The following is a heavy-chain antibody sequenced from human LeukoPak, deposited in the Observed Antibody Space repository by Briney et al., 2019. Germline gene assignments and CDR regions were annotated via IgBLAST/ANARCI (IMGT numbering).Heavy chain of an antibody. CDR2: IKGDGTMT. CDR3: AKMYYYDTSGYYYLGWFDP. D-gene: IGHD3-22*01. V-gene: IGHV3-74*01. CDR1: GFNFSSYW. J-gene: IGHJ5*02. Sequence: GGSLRLSCVASGFNFSSYWMHWVRQAPGKGLVWVSRIKGDGTMTNYADSVKGRFTISRDNSKNTLYLQMNSLRAEDTAVYYCAKMYYYDTSGYYYLGWFDPWGQGTLVTVSS.